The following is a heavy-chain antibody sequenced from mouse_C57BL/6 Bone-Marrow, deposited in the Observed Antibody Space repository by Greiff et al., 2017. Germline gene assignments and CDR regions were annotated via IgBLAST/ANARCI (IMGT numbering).Heavy chain of an antibody. J-gene: IGHJ3*01. Sequence: QVQLQQSGAELVRPGASVTLSCKASGYTFTDYEMHWVKQTPVHGLEWIGAIDPETGGTAYNQKFKGKAILTADKTYSTAYMELRGLTSEDAAVYYCTGPLRLGAYWGQGTLVTVSA. CDR1: GYTFTDYE. V-gene: IGHV1-15*01. CDR2: IDPETGGT. CDR3: TGPLRLGAY. D-gene: IGHD3-2*02.